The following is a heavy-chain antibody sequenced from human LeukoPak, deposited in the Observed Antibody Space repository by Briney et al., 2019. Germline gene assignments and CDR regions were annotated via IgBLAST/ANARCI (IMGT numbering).Heavy chain of an antibody. CDR3: ASWGAARPPAEYFQH. J-gene: IGHJ1*01. Sequence: SVKVSCKASGGTFSSYAISWVRQAPGQELEWMGRIIPILGIANYAQKFQGRVTITADKSTSTAYMELSSLRSEDTAVYYCASWGAARPPAEYFQHWGQGTLVTVSS. D-gene: IGHD6-6*01. CDR2: IIPILGIA. V-gene: IGHV1-69*04. CDR1: GGTFSSYA.